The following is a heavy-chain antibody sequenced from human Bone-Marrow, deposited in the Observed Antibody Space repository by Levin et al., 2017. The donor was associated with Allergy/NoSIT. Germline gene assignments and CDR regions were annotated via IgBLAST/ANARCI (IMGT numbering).Heavy chain of an antibody. J-gene: IGHJ3*02. Sequence: GGSLRLSCAASGFTFSRYWMSWVRQAPVKGLEWVANIKQDGSERYYVDSVKGRFTISRDNAKNSLYLEVNSLRAEDTAVYYCARHLDRAFDIWGQGTMVTVST. CDR1: GFTFSRYW. D-gene: IGHD3-9*01. CDR2: IKQDGSER. V-gene: IGHV3-7*01. CDR3: ARHLDRAFDI.